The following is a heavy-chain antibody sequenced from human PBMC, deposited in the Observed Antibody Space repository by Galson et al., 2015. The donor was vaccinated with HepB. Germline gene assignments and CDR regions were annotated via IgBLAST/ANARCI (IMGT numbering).Heavy chain of an antibody. Sequence: SLRLSCAASGFIFSNYAMSWVRQAPGKGLEWVSAISGSGGSTYYADSVKGRFTISRDNSKNTLYLQMNSLRAEDTAVYYCASTQYSSSWYTGGYYYGMDVWGQGTTVTVSS. J-gene: IGHJ6*02. CDR1: GFIFSNYA. CDR3: ASTQYSSSWYTGGYYYGMDV. CDR2: ISGSGGST. V-gene: IGHV3-23*01. D-gene: IGHD6-13*01.